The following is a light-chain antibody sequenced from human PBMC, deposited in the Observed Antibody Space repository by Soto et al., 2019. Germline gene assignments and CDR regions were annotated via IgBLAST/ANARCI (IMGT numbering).Light chain of an antibody. J-gene: IGKJ1*01. Sequence: EIVLTQSPGTLSLSPRERATLSCRATESVVSNYLAWYQLKPGQAPRLLIYDASSRATGIPDRFSGSGSGTDFTLTISRLEPEDFAVYYCQQYGSIPWTFGQGTKVEIK. CDR3: QQYGSIPWT. CDR2: DAS. CDR1: ESVVSNY. V-gene: IGKV3-20*01.